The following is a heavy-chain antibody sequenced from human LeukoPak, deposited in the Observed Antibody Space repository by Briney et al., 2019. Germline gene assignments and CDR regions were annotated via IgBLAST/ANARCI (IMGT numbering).Heavy chain of an antibody. CDR1: GGSISSGGYY. CDR2: IYHSGST. J-gene: IGHJ4*02. D-gene: IGHD1-26*01. CDR3: AHLTYSGSNDY. V-gene: IGHV4-30-2*01. Sequence: SETLSLTCTVSGGSISSGGYYWSWIRQPPGKGLEWIGYIYHSGSTYYNPSLKSRDTISVDRSKNQFSLKLSSVTAADTAVYYCAHLTYSGSNDYWGQGTLVTVSS.